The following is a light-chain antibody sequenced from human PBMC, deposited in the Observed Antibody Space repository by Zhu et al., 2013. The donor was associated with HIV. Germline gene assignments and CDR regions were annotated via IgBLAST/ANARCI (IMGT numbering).Light chain of an antibody. CDR2: RTS. CDR3: QQYGSSPVYS. Sequence: EVVLTQSPGTLSLSPGETATLSCRASQFVGSSTFLAWYQQKPGQAPRLLIYRTSTRLTGIPDRFSGGGSGTDFTLTISRLEPDDFAVYYCQQYGSSPVYSFGQGTKLEIK. V-gene: IGKV3-20*01. CDR1: QFVGSSTF. J-gene: IGKJ2*03.